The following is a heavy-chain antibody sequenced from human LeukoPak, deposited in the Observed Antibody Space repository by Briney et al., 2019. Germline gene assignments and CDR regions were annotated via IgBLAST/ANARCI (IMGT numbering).Heavy chain of an antibody. Sequence: PSETLSLTCSVSGDFITAYYWSWIRQPPGKGLEWIGYVYYTGSTEYNPSLRSRVTISLDMSKQQFSLNLTSVTAADTAVYYCASNTGTVLDYWGQGALVTVSS. V-gene: IGHV4-59*01. CDR2: VYYTGST. CDR3: ASNTGTVLDY. CDR1: GDFITAYY. D-gene: IGHD7-27*01. J-gene: IGHJ4*02.